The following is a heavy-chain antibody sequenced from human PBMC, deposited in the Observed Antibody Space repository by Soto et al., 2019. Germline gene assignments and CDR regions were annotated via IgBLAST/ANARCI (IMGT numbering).Heavy chain of an antibody. CDR2: FDPEDGET. CDR1: GYTLTELS. V-gene: IGHV1-24*01. D-gene: IGHD3-3*01. J-gene: IGHJ4*02. CDR3: ATAPLAHYDFWTSRYFDY. Sequence: GASLKVSCKVSGYTLTELSMHWVRQAPGKGLEWMGGFDPEDGETIYAQKFQGRVTMTEDTSTDTAYMELSSLRSEDTAVYYCATAPLAHYDFWTSRYFDYWGQGTLVTVSS.